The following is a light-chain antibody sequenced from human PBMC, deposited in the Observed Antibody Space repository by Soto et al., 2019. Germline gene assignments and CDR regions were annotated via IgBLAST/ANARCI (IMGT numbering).Light chain of an antibody. CDR2: GAS. CDR3: QQYNNWPPFT. J-gene: IGKJ3*01. CDR1: QSVGSN. V-gene: IGKV3-15*01. Sequence: DIVMTQSPASLSVSPGERATLSCRASQSVGSNLAWYQQKPGQAPRLLIYGASTRATGIPARFSGSGSGTDFTLTISSLQSEDFAVYYCQQYNNWPPFTFGPGTKVDLK.